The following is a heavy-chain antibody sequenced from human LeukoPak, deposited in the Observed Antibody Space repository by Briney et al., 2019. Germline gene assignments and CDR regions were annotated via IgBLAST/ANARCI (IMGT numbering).Heavy chain of an antibody. CDR2: LKSKTDGGTT. V-gene: IGHV3-15*01. CDR1: GITFSSYA. D-gene: IGHD3-22*01. J-gene: IGHJ4*02. Sequence: GGSLRLSCAASGITFSSYAMSWVRQAPGKGLEWVGRLKSKTDGGTTDYAAPVKGRFTISRDDSKNTLYLQMNSLKTEDTAVYYCTTDYYDSSGYAIDYWGQGTLVTVSS. CDR3: TTDYYDSSGYAIDY.